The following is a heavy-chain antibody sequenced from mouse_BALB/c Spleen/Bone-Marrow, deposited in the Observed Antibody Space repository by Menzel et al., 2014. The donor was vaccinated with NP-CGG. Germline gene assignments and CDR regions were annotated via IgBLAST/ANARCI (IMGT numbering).Heavy chain of an antibody. D-gene: IGHD3-3*01. V-gene: IGHV1S82*01. J-gene: IGHJ3*01. CDR3: TRYDRTSRAFAY. Sequence: QVQLQQPGAALVRPGASVKLSCKASGYSFPSYWMNWVKQRPGQGLEWIGMIHLSDSESRLNQKFKDKSTLTVDKSSSTAYRQLSSSTSEDSAVYYCTRYDRTSRAFAYWGQGTLFTVSA. CDR2: IHLSDSES. CDR1: GYSFPSYW.